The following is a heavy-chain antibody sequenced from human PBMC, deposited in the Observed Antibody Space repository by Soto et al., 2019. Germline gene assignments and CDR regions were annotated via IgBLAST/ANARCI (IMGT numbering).Heavy chain of an antibody. CDR1: GFTFGNFG. Sequence: QVQLVESGGGVVQPGRSLRLSCAASGFTFGNFGIHWVRQAPGKGLEWVADISNDGTDQYYADSVKGRFTISRDNSKNTLYLQMNSLRPEDTAVYYCARGCSGGTNCFYFDFWGQGILVSVSS. J-gene: IGHJ4*02. CDR2: ISNDGTDQ. D-gene: IGHD6-13*01. V-gene: IGHV3-30*03. CDR3: ARGCSGGTNCFYFDF.